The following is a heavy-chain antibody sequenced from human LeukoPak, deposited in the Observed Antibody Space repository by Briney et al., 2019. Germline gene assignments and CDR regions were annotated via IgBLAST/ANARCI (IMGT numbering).Heavy chain of an antibody. D-gene: IGHD3-3*01. J-gene: IGHJ6*03. V-gene: IGHV3-30*02. CDR1: GFTFSSSG. CDR2: IRYDGSNK. Sequence: PGGSLRLSCAASGFTFSSSGMHWVRQAPGKGLEWVAFIRYDGSNKYYADSVKGRFTISRDNSKNTLYLQMSSLRAEDTAMYFCAGVGSLFDFWSGQYYRYYYYMDVWGKGTTVTVSS. CDR3: AGVGSLFDFWSGQYYRYYYYMDV.